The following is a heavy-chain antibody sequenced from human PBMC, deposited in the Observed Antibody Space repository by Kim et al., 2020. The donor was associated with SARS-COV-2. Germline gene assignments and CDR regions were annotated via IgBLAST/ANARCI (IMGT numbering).Heavy chain of an antibody. V-gene: IGHV3-73*01. D-gene: IGHD3-22*01. CDR2: IRGKPNNYAT. CDR1: GFTFSGSA. CDR3: IRYYYDSSGSGVY. Sequence: GGSLRLSCAASGFTFSGSAMHWVRQASGKGLEWVGRIRGKPNNYATSYAASVKGRFTISRDESKSTAYLQMNSLKTEDTAMYYCIRYYYDSSGSGVYWGQGTLVTVSS. J-gene: IGHJ4*02.